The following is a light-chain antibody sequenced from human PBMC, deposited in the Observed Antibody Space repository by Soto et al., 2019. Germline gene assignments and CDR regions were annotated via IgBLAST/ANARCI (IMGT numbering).Light chain of an antibody. Sequence: DIQMTQSPSSLSASVGDRVTITCRASQSISSYLNWYQQKPGKAPKLLIYAASSLQSGVPSRFSGSGSGTGFTLTISSLQPEDFATYYCQQSYSTWRTFGQGTKVEIK. CDR1: QSISSY. CDR2: AAS. CDR3: QQSYSTWRT. J-gene: IGKJ1*01. V-gene: IGKV1-39*01.